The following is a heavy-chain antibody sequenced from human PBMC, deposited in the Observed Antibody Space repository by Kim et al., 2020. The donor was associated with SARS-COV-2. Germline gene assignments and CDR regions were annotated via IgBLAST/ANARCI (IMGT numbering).Heavy chain of an antibody. CDR2: ISAYNGNT. CDR1: GYTFTSYG. V-gene: IGHV1-18*01. J-gene: IGHJ4*02. CDR3: ARVERYYYDSSGYYPRVADY. D-gene: IGHD3-22*01. Sequence: ASVKVSCKASGYTFTSYGISWVRQAPGQGLEWMGWISAYNGNTNYAQKLQGRVTMTTDTSTSTAYMELRSLRSDDTAVYYCARVERYYYDSSGYYPRVADYWGQGTLVTVSS.